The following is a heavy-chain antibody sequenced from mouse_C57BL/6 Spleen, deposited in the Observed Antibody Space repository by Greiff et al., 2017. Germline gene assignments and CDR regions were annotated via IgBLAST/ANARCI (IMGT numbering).Heavy chain of an antibody. CDR2: ISYDGSN. CDR3: ARGGEFTTVVAGDWYFDV. D-gene: IGHD1-1*01. CDR1: GYSITSGYY. V-gene: IGHV3-6*01. Sequence: VQLQESGPGLVKPSQSLSLTCSVTGYSITSGYYWNWIRQFPGNKLEWMGYISYDGSNNYNPSLKNRISITRDTSKHQFFLKLNSVTTEDTATYYCARGGEFTTVVAGDWYFDVWGTGTTVTVSS. J-gene: IGHJ1*03.